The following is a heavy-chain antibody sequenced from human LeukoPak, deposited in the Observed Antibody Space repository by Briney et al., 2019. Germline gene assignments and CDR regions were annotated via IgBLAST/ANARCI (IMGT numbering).Heavy chain of an antibody. D-gene: IGHD3-3*01. J-gene: IGHJ6*02. CDR1: GYTFTSYD. CDR3: ARAYPPYYYDFWSGYYPYYYYGMDV. Sequence: GASVKVSCKASGYTFTSYDINWVRQATGQGPEWMGWMNPNSGNTGYAQKFQGRVTMTRNTSISTAYMELSSLRSEDTAVYYCARAYPPYYYDFWSGYYPYYYYGMDVWGQGTTVTVSS. CDR2: MNPNSGNT. V-gene: IGHV1-8*01.